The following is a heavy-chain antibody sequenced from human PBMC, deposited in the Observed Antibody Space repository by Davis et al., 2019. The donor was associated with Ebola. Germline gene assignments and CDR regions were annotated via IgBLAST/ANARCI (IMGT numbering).Heavy chain of an antibody. CDR1: GFTFSGSA. CDR2: IRSKANSYAT. V-gene: IGHV3-73*01. D-gene: IGHD5-18*01. CDR3: TATVTVDY. J-gene: IGHJ4*02. Sequence: GESLKISCAASGFTFSGSAMHWVRQAPGKGLEWVGRIRSKANSYATAYAASVKGRFTISRDDSKNTAYLQMNSLKTEDTAVYYCTATVTVDYWGQGTLVTVSS.